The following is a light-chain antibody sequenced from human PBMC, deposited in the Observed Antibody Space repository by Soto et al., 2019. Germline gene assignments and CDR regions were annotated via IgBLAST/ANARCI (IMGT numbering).Light chain of an antibody. Sequence: EIVLTQSPATLSLSPGERATLSCRASQSVSNYVAWYQQKPGQAPRLLIYDASNRATGIPARFSGSGSGTDFTLTISSLEPEDCAVYYCQQRSHWPLLTFGGGTKVEIK. CDR2: DAS. V-gene: IGKV3-11*01. CDR1: QSVSNY. CDR3: QQRSHWPLLT. J-gene: IGKJ4*01.